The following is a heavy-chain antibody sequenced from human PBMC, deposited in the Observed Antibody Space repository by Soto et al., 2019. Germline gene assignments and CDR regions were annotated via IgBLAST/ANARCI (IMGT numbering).Heavy chain of an antibody. J-gene: IGHJ6*02. CDR1: GGTFSSYA. Sequence: EQLVQSGAEVKKPGSSVKVSCKASGGTFSSYAISWVRQAPGQGLEWMGGVIPIFGTANYAQKFQGRVTITADESTSTAYMELSRLRSEDTAVYYCGLPETAAGTVSYYYYGMDVWGQGTTVTVSS. V-gene: IGHV1-69*01. CDR2: VIPIFGTA. CDR3: GLPETAAGTVSYYYYGMDV. D-gene: IGHD6-13*01.